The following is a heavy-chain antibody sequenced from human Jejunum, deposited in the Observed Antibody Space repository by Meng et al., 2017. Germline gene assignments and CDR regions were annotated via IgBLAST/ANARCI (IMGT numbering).Heavy chain of an antibody. CDR1: GDKFTTYW. D-gene: IGHD2-21*01. CDR3: GGRARDTRYYGDFD. V-gene: IGHV5-51*01. J-gene: IGHJ4*02. Sequence: GESLKISCKGSGDKFTTYWIGWARQMPGKGLEWMGIICPYDSDTQYSPNFQGQVTTPADKSTKPAYLQWSSLQASDTAMYFCGGRARDTRYYGDFDWGQGTLVTVSS. CDR2: ICPYDSDT.